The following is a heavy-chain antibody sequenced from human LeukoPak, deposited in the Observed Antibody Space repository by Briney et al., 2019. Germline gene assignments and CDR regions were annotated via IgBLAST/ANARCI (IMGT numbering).Heavy chain of an antibody. Sequence: GESLKISCKGSGYSFTSYWIGWVRQMPGESLGWVGVIYPGDSDTRYSPSFQGQVTISADRSISTAYLQWSSLKASDTAMYYCARGFYGGYYYYYYMDVWGKGTTVTVSS. CDR3: ARGFYGGYYYYYYMDV. D-gene: IGHD4/OR15-4a*01. CDR1: GYSFTSYW. CDR2: IYPGDSDT. J-gene: IGHJ6*03. V-gene: IGHV5-51*01.